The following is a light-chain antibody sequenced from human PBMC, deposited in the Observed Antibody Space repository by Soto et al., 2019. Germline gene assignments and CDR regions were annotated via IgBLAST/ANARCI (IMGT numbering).Light chain of an antibody. J-gene: IGKJ4*01. Sequence: EIVLTQSPGTLSLSPGERATLSCRASQIVTSSYLAWYQQKPGQAPRLLISGASSRATGIPDRFSGSGSWTEFTLTISRLEHEDFAVYYCQQYSTSRLTFGGGTKVEIK. V-gene: IGKV3-20*01. CDR2: GAS. CDR3: QQYSTSRLT. CDR1: QIVTSSY.